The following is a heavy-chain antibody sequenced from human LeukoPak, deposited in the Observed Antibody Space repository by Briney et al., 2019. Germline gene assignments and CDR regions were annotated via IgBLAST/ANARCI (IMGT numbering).Heavy chain of an antibody. D-gene: IGHD6-19*01. Sequence: SETLSLTCTVSGGSISNYYWSWIRQPAGKGLEWIGRIYSSGSTNYNPSLKSRVTMSVDTSKNQFSLKLSSVTAADTAVYYCARHGYSSGSLAWFDPWGQGTQVTVS. CDR1: GGSISNYY. CDR3: ARHGYSSGSLAWFDP. J-gene: IGHJ5*02. V-gene: IGHV4-4*07. CDR2: IYSSGST.